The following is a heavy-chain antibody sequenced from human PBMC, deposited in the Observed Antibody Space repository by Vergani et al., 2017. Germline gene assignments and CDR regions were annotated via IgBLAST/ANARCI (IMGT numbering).Heavy chain of an antibody. CDR1: GYTFTSYY. J-gene: IGHJ3*02. CDR2: INPSGGST. D-gene: IGHD5-12*01. CDR3: ARKDSGQYAFDI. Sequence: QVQLVQSGAEVKKPGASVKVSCKASGYTFTSYYMHWVRQAPGQGLEWMGIINPSGGSTSYAQKFQGRVTMTRDTSTSTVYMELSSLRSEDTDVYYCARKDSGQYAFDIWGQGTMVTVSS. V-gene: IGHV1-46*01.